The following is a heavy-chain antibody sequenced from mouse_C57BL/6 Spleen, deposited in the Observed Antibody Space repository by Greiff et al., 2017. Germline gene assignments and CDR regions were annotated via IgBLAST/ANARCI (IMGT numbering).Heavy chain of an antibody. Sequence: EVQRVESGGGLVLPGGSMTLSCAASGFTFSDAWMDWVRQSPEKGLEWVAAIRNKANNNATYYAESVKGRFTISTDDSKRCVYLQMNTLRAEDYGSYYGTRNYGPFAYWGQGTLVTVSA. D-gene: IGHD1-1*02. J-gene: IGHJ3*01. CDR1: GFTFSDAW. CDR3: TRNYGPFAY. V-gene: IGHV6-6*01. CDR2: IRNKANNNAT.